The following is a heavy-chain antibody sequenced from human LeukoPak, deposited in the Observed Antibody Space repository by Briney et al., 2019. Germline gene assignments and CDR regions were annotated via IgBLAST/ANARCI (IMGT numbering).Heavy chain of an antibody. CDR1: GGTFSSYA. Sequence: RSSVKVSCKASGGTFSSYAISWVRQAPGQGLEWMGGIIPIFGTANYAQKFQGRVTITADESTSTAYMELSSLRSEDTAVYYCASGKKYQLLFNWFDPWGQGTLVTVSS. CDR3: ASGKKYQLLFNWFDP. J-gene: IGHJ5*02. D-gene: IGHD2-2*01. CDR2: IIPIFGTA. V-gene: IGHV1-69*01.